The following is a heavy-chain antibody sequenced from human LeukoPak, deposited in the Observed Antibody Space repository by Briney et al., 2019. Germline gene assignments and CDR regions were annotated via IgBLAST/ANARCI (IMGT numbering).Heavy chain of an antibody. J-gene: IGHJ4*02. Sequence: SGTLSLTCTVPGGSISGYYWSWIRQRPGKGLEWIGCIYYSGSTYYNPSLKSRVTISVDTSKNHFSLELSSVTAADTAVYYCARKGYSYGSHFDYWGQGTLVTVSS. CDR2: IYYSGST. D-gene: IGHD5-18*01. V-gene: IGHV4-59*06. CDR3: ARKGYSYGSHFDY. CDR1: GGSISGYY.